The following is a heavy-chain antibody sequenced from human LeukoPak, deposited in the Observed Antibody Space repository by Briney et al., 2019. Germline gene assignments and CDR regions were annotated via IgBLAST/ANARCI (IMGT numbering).Heavy chain of an antibody. Sequence: SQTLSLTCTVSGGSISSGGYYWSWIRQHPGKGLEWIGYIYDSESTYYNPSLKSRVTISVDTSKNQFSLKLSSVTAADTAVYYCARGYPGWTYYDFWSGYQRFDPWGQGTLVTVSS. CDR2: IYDSEST. J-gene: IGHJ5*02. D-gene: IGHD3-3*01. V-gene: IGHV4-31*03. CDR1: GGSISSGGYY. CDR3: ARGYPGWTYYDFWSGYQRFDP.